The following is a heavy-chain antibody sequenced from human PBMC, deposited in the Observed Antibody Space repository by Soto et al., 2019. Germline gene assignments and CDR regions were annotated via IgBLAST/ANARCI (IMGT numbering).Heavy chain of an antibody. CDR3: ARDIPPRYYDSSSGAFDI. CDR1: GYTFTSYG. Sequence: QVQLVQSGAEVKKPGASVKVSCKASGYTFTSYGISWVRQAPGQGLEWMGWISAYNGNTNYAQKLQGRVTMTTDTSTSTAYMELRSPRSDDTAVYYCARDIPPRYYDSSSGAFDIWGQGTMVTVSS. J-gene: IGHJ3*02. CDR2: ISAYNGNT. D-gene: IGHD3-22*01. V-gene: IGHV1-18*04.